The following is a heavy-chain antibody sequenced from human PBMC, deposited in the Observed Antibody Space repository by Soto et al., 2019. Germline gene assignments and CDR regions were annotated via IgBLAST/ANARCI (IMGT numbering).Heavy chain of an antibody. J-gene: IGHJ4*02. V-gene: IGHV3-30*18. CDR3: AKDGWYYGSGSSRFDY. Sequence: QVQLVESGGGVVQPGRSLRLSCAASGFTFSSYGMHWVRQAPGKGLEWVAVISYDGSNKYYADSVKGRFTISRDNSKNTLYLQMNSLRAEDTAVYYCAKDGWYYGSGSSRFDYWGQGTLVTVSS. CDR2: ISYDGSNK. D-gene: IGHD3-10*01. CDR1: GFTFSSYG.